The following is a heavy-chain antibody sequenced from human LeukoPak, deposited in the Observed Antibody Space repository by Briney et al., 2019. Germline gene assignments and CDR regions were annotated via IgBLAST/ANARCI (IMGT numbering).Heavy chain of an antibody. CDR3: ARRFRGATDHYYYMDA. CDR2: INPSDGST. CDR1: GYTFTGYY. D-gene: IGHD3-16*01. V-gene: IGHV1-46*01. Sequence: ASVKVSFKASGYTFTGYYMHWVRQAPGQGFEWMGIINPSDGSTAYAKRFQSRGTMTKDTSKSTVYMELSSLRSEDTAVYYFARRFRGATDHYYYMDAWGKGTTVTISS. J-gene: IGHJ6*03.